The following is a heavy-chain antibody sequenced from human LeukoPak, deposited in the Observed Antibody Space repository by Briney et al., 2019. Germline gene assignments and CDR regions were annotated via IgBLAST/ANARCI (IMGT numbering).Heavy chain of an antibody. CDR1: GYSITSSSW. V-gene: IGHV4-28*01. Sequence: SGTLSLACAVSGYSITSSSWWGWIRPPPGKGLEWIGYIYHSGTTYYNPSLQSRVTMPVDTSKNQFSLKLSSVTAVDTAVYYCARKENVYYYFDYWGQGTLATVSS. J-gene: IGHJ4*02. CDR2: IYHSGTT. CDR3: ARKENVYYYFDY. D-gene: IGHD3-10*01.